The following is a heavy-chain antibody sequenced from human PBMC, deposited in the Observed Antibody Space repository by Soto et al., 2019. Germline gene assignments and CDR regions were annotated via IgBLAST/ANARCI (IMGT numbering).Heavy chain of an antibody. CDR3: ARDRIRGYASGSYKNYYYYGMDV. CDR1: GGSISSYY. CDR2: IYYSGST. V-gene: IGHV4-59*01. Sequence: QVQLQESGPGLVKPSETLSLTCTVSGGSISSYYWSWIRQPPGKGLEWIGYIYYSGSTNYNPSLKSRVTISVDTSKNQFSLKLSSVTAADTAVYYCARDRIRGYASGSYKNYYYYGMDVWGQGTTVTVSS. J-gene: IGHJ6*02. D-gene: IGHD1-26*01.